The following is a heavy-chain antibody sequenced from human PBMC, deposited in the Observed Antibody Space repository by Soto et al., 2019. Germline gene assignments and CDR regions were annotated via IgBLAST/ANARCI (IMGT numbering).Heavy chain of an antibody. CDR3: ARHEVYCSGGSCYSNPDNWFDP. Sequence: QVQLQESGPGLVKPSETLSLTCTVSGGSISSYYWSWIRQPPGKGLEWIGYIYYSGSTNYNPSLKSRVTLSVDTSNNQFALKLSSVTAADTAVYYCARHEVYCSGGSCYSNPDNWFDPWGQGTLVTVSS. J-gene: IGHJ5*02. CDR2: IYYSGST. D-gene: IGHD2-15*01. CDR1: GGSISSYY. V-gene: IGHV4-59*08.